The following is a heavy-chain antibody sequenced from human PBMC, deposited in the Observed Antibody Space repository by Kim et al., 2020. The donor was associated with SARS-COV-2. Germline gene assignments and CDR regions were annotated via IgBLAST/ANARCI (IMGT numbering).Heavy chain of an antibody. CDR1: GFTFSSYA. V-gene: IGHV3-23*01. J-gene: IGHJ2*01. Sequence: GGSLRLSCAASGFTFSSYAMSWVRQAPGKGLEWVSAISGSGGSTYYADSVKGRFTISRDNSKNTLYLQMNSLRAEDTAVYYCATRYGSGSYYEWYFDLWGRGTLVTVSS. D-gene: IGHD3-10*01. CDR3: ATRYGSGSYYEWYFDL. CDR2: ISGSGGST.